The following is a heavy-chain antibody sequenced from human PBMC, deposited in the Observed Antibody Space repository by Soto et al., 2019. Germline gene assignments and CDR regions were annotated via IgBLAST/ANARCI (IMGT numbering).Heavy chain of an antibody. V-gene: IGHV3-30-3*01. CDR1: GFTFSTYA. J-gene: IGHJ4*02. CDR3: ARDVNRGWNYPAY. CDR2: ILYDGSYK. Sequence: QVQLVESGGGVVQPGRSLRLSCEVSGFTFSTYAMQWVRQAPGKGLEWVAVILYDGSYKYYADSVKGRFTISRDNSKNTLYLQMNSPSTEDTAVYFCARDVNRGWNYPAYWGQGTLVTVSS. D-gene: IGHD1-7*01.